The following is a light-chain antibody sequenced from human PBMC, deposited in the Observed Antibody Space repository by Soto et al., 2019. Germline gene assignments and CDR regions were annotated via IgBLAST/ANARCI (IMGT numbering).Light chain of an antibody. J-gene: IGLJ1*01. CDR1: SSNIGAGYH. V-gene: IGLV1-40*01. CDR3: QSYDSSLSVDV. Sequence: QSVLTQPPSVSGAPGQRVTISCTGSSSNIGAGYHVHWYQQLPGTAPRLLIYFNSNRPSGVPDRFSGSKSATSASLAITGLQAEDEADYYCQSYDSSLSVDVFGTGTKVTVL. CDR2: FNS.